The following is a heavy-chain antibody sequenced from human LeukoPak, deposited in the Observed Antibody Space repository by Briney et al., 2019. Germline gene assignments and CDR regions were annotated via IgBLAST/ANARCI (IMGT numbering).Heavy chain of an antibody. J-gene: IGHJ4*02. CDR2: IRSKAYGGTT. CDR1: GFTFGDYA. V-gene: IGHV3-49*04. CDR3: TRDMLRFLEWTFDY. Sequence: GGSLRLSCTASGFTFGDYAMSWVRQAPGKGLEWVGFIRSKAYGGTTEYAASVKGRFTISRDDSKSIAYLQMNSPKTEDTAVYYCTRDMLRFLEWTFDYWGQGTLVTVSS. D-gene: IGHD3-3*01.